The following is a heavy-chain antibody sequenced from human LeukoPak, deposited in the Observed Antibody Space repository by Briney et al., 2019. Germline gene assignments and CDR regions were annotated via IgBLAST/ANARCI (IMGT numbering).Heavy chain of an antibody. CDR3: ARIVDPNFDY. Sequence: GGSLRLSCAASGFTFSIYWMSWVRQAPGKGLEWVANIKQDGSEKYYVDSVKGRFTISRDNAKNSLYLQMNSLRAEDTAVYYCARIVDPNFDYWGQGTLVTVSS. CDR2: IKQDGSEK. CDR1: GFTFSIYW. D-gene: IGHD3-22*01. J-gene: IGHJ4*02. V-gene: IGHV3-7*01.